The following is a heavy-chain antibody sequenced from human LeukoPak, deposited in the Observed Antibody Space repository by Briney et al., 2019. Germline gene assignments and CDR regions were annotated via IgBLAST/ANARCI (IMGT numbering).Heavy chain of an antibody. CDR3: AKDRWAPPLNWFDY. CDR2: ISYDGSNK. CDR1: GFTFSSYG. J-gene: IGHJ4*02. Sequence: GGSLRLSCAASGFTFSSYGMHWVRQAPGKGLEWVAVISYDGSNKYYADSVKGRFTISRDNSKNTLYLQMNSLRAEDTAVYYCAKDRWAPPLNWFDYWGQGTLVTVSS. D-gene: IGHD3-16*01. V-gene: IGHV3-30*12.